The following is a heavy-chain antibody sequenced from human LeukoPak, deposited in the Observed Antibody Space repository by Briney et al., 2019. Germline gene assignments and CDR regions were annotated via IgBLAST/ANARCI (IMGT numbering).Heavy chain of an antibody. D-gene: IGHD2-15*01. CDR3: ARRGYCSGGSCRNFDY. V-gene: IGHV4-39*07. Sequence: SETLSLTCTVSGGSISSSNYYWGWIRQPPGKGLEWIGSIYYSGNTYYNPSLKSRVTISVDTSKNQFSLKLSSVTAADTAVYYCARRGYCSGGSCRNFDYWGQGTLVTVSS. J-gene: IGHJ4*02. CDR2: IYYSGNT. CDR1: GGSISSSNYY.